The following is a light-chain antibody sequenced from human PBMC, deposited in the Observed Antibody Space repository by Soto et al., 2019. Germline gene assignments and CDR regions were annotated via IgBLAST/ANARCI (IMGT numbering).Light chain of an antibody. CDR1: QSVSYW. Sequence: DIHMTQSPSTLSASVGDRVTITCRASQSVSYWLAWYQQKPGKAPKLLIHDASSLESGVPSRFRGGGSGQEFTLTISGLQPDDVATYYCQQYGFSFCPGTKVEMK. CDR3: QQYGFS. J-gene: IGKJ3*01. V-gene: IGKV1-5*01. CDR2: DAS.